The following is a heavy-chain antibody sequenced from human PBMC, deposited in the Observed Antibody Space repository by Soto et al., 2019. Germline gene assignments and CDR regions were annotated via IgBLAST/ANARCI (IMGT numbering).Heavy chain of an antibody. CDR3: ARERGYYDSHYYGLDG. V-gene: IGHV4-31*03. Sequence: SETLSLTCTVSGGSISSGGYYWSWIRQHPGKGLEWIGYIYYSGSTYYNPSLKSRVTISVDTSKNQFSLKLSSVTAADTAVYYCARERGYYDSHYYGLDGWGQGTTVTV. CDR1: GGSISSGGYY. CDR2: IYYSGST. J-gene: IGHJ6*02. D-gene: IGHD3-22*01.